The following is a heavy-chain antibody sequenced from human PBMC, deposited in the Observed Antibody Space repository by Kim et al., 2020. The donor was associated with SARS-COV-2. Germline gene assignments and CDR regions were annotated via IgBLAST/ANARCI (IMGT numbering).Heavy chain of an antibody. J-gene: IGHJ4*02. V-gene: IGHV3-30*04. CDR2: ISYDGSNK. CDR3: AREGSGSDTSLDY. Sequence: GGSLRLSCAASGFTFSSYAMHWVRQAPGKGLEWVAVISYDGSNKYYADSVKGRFTISRDNSKNTLYLQMNSLRAEDTAVYYCAREGSGSDTSLDYWGQGTLVTVSS. D-gene: IGHD1-26*01. CDR1: GFTFSSYA.